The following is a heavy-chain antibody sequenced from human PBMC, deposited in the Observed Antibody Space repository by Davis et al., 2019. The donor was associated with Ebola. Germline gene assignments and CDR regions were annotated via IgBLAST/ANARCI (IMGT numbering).Heavy chain of an antibody. D-gene: IGHD3-22*01. CDR3: ARGGPDYYDSSGFYFYSDY. V-gene: IGHV4-34*01. J-gene: IGHJ4*02. CDR1: GGSFSGYY. CDR2: INHSGST. Sequence: MPSETLSLTCAVYGGSFSGYYWSWIRQPPGKGLEWIGEINHSGSTNYNPSLKSRVTISVDTSKNQFSLKLSSVTAADTAVYYCARGGPDYYDSSGFYFYSDYWGQGTLVTVSS.